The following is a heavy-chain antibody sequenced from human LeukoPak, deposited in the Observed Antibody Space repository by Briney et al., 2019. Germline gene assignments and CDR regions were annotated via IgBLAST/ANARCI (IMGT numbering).Heavy chain of an antibody. Sequence: SVKVSCKASGGTFSSYAISWVRQAPGQGLEWMGGIIPIFGTANYAQKFQGRVTITADESTSTAYMELSSLRSEDTAVYYCARDSPDGCSGGSCYARDNWFDPWGQGTLVTVSS. CDR3: ARDSPDGCSGGSCYARDNWFDP. D-gene: IGHD2-15*01. CDR1: GGTFSSYA. CDR2: IIPIFGTA. J-gene: IGHJ5*02. V-gene: IGHV1-69*13.